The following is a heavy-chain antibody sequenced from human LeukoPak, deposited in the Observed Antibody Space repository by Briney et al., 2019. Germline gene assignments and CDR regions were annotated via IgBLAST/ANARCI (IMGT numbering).Heavy chain of an antibody. V-gene: IGHV1-2*02. Sequence: ASVKVSCKASGYTFTGYYMHWVRQAPGQGLEWMGWINPNSGGTNYAQKLQGRVTMTTDTSTSTAYMELRSLRSDDTAVYYCARVTRSHSSPQICDYWGQGTLVTVSS. CDR2: INPNSGGT. D-gene: IGHD3-22*01. CDR1: GYTFTGYY. CDR3: ARVTRSHSSPQICDY. J-gene: IGHJ4*02.